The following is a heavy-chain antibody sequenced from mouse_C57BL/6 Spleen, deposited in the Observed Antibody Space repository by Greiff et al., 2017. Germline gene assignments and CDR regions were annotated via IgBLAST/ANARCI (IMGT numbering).Heavy chain of an antibody. CDR2: IDPNSGGT. D-gene: IGHD4-1*01. CDR1: GYTFTSYW. CDR3: ARDELGIWLAY. V-gene: IGHV1-72*01. J-gene: IGHJ3*01. Sequence: QVQLQQPGAELVKPGASVKLSCKASGYTFTSYWMHWVKQRPGRGLEWIGRIDPNSGGTKYNEKFKSKATLTVDTPSSPAYMQLSSLTSEDSAVYYCARDELGIWLAYGGQGTLVTVSA.